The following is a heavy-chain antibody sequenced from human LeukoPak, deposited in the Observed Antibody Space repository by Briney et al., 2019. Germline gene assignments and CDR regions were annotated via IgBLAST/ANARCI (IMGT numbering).Heavy chain of an antibody. Sequence: QPGGSLRLSCAASGFTFSSYAMSWVRQAPGKGLKWVSAISGSGGSTYYADSVKGRFTISRDNSKNTLYLQMNSLRAEDTAVHYRAFGGIVPAALDYWGQGTLVTASS. CDR1: GFTFSSYA. CDR3: AFGGIVPAALDY. V-gene: IGHV3-23*01. CDR2: ISGSGGST. D-gene: IGHD2-2*01. J-gene: IGHJ4*02.